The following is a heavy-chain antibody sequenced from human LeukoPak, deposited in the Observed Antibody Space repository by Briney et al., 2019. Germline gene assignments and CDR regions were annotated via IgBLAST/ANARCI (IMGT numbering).Heavy chain of an antibody. CDR1: GYSIISGYS. J-gene: IGHJ5*02. CDR3: ARAYCSSTSCYTEGWFDP. D-gene: IGHD2-2*02. CDR2: FHYSGST. Sequence: SETLSPTCTVSGYSIISGYSWEWIRQPPGKGLEWIGSFHYSGSTYYNPSLMSRVTISEDTSKNQFSLRLSSVTAADTAVYYCARAYCSSTSCYTEGWFDPWGQGTLVTVSS. V-gene: IGHV4-38-2*02.